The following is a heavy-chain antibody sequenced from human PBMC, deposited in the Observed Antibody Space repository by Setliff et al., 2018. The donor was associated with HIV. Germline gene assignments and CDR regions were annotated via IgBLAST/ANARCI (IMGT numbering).Heavy chain of an antibody. CDR2: ISVSGFNI. D-gene: IGHD6-13*01. CDR3: ARVRARYSSSWSFDY. CDR1: GFTFSTYS. J-gene: IGHJ4*02. Sequence: GGSLRLSCAASGFTFSTYSMNWVRLAPGRGLEWISSISVSGFNIYYADSVKGRFFVSRDDAENSLFLQMNSLRTEDTAVYFCARVRARYSSSWSFDYWGQGTPVTVSS. V-gene: IGHV3-21*01.